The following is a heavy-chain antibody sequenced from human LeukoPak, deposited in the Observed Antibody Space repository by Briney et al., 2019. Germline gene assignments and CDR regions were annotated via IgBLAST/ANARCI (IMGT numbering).Heavy chain of an antibody. CDR2: IRSKANSYAT. Sequence: GGSLRLSCAASGFTFSGSAMHWVRQASGKGLEWVGRIRSKANSYATAYAASVKGRFTISRDDSKNTAYLQMNSLKTEDTAVYYCTREAGYCSSTSCYEEFDYWGQGTLVSVSS. D-gene: IGHD2-2*01. CDR3: TREAGYCSSTSCYEEFDY. V-gene: IGHV3-73*01. J-gene: IGHJ4*02. CDR1: GFTFSGSA.